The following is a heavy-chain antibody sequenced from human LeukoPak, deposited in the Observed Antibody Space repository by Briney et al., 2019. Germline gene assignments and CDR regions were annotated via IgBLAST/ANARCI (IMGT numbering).Heavy chain of an antibody. CDR2: IKKDGSEK. D-gene: IGHD5-18*01. CDR1: GFTFDDYG. CDR3: ARHLSGITGYTYGRGIDY. J-gene: IGHJ4*02. V-gene: IGHV3-7*01. Sequence: GGSLRLSCAASGFTFDDYGLSWVRQAPGKGLEWVANIKKDGSEKYYVDPVKGRFTISRDNAKTSLYLQMNSLRAEDTAVCYCARHLSGITGYTYGRGIDYWGQGTLVTVSS.